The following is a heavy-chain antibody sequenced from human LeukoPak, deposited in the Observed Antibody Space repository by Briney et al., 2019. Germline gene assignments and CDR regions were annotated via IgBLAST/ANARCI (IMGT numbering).Heavy chain of an antibody. CDR3: ARGPRRYCSGGSCYFSGSWFDP. V-gene: IGHV4-59*01. D-gene: IGHD2-15*01. J-gene: IGHJ5*02. Sequence: LETLSLTCTVSGGSISSYYWSWIRQPPGKGLEWIRYIYYSGSTNYNPSLKSRVTISVDTSKNQFSLKLSSVTAADTAVYYCARGPRRYCSGGSCYFSGSWFDPWGQGTLVTVSS. CDR2: IYYSGST. CDR1: GGSISSYY.